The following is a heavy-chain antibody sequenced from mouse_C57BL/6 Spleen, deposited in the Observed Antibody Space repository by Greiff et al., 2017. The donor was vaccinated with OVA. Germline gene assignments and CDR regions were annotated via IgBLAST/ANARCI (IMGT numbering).Heavy chain of an antibody. Sequence: EVQRVESEGGLVQPGSSMKLSCTASGFTFSDYYMAWVRQVPEKGLEWVANINYDGSSTYYLDSLKSRFIISRDNAKNILYLQMSSLKSEDTATYYCARDRRITTVVEGYFDVWGTGTTVTVSS. J-gene: IGHJ1*03. V-gene: IGHV5-16*01. CDR1: GFTFSDYY. D-gene: IGHD1-1*01. CDR2: INYDGSST. CDR3: ARDRRITTVVEGYFDV.